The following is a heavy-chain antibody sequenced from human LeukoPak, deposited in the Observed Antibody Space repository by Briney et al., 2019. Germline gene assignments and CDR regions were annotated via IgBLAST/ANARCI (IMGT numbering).Heavy chain of an antibody. J-gene: IGHJ5*02. CDR1: GYTFTSYD. V-gene: IGHV1-8*01. CDR3: ARKRMRMVRGVNGGDNWFDP. Sequence: ASVKVSCKASGYTFTSYDINWVRQATGQGLEWMGWMNPNSGNTGYAQKFQGRVTMTRNTSISTAYMELSSLRSEDTAVYYCARKRMRMVRGVNGGDNWFDPWGQGTLVTVSS. D-gene: IGHD3-10*01. CDR2: MNPNSGNT.